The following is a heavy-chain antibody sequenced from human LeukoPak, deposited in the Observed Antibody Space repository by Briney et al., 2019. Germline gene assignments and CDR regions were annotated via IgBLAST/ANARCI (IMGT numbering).Heavy chain of an antibody. CDR2: INPNSGGT. V-gene: IGHV1-2*06. J-gene: IGHJ4*02. D-gene: IGHD6-19*01. Sequence: GASVTVSFKASGYTFTSYDINWVRQAPGQGLEWIGRINPNSGGTSSARKFQGRVTVTRDTSISTVYMELSRLTSDDTAVYYCARSPSGWYGDYWGQGTLVTVSS. CDR3: ARSPSGWYGDY. CDR1: GYTFTSYD.